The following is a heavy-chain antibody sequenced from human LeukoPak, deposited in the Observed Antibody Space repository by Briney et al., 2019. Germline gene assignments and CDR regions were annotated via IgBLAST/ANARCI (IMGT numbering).Heavy chain of an antibody. V-gene: IGHV4-59*11. Sequence: PETLSLTCNVAGASISNHYWSWLRQPPRKGLEWIGYIYDSETTNYNPSLKSRVTLSVDTSKNQFSLKLSSVTAADTALYYCASRPGGSTWYGVFDYWSRGTLVTLSS. J-gene: IGHJ4*01. CDR1: GASISNHY. D-gene: IGHD6-13*01. CDR2: IYDSETT. CDR3: ASRPGGSTWYGVFDY.